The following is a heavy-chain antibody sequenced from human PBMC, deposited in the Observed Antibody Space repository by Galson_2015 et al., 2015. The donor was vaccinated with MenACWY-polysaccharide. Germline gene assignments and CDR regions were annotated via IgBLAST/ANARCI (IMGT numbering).Heavy chain of an antibody. D-gene: IGHD2-2*01. J-gene: IGHJ3*02. CDR2: ISRSSTYR. V-gene: IGHV3-21*01. Sequence: SLRLSCAASGFTFSSYRMNWVRQAPGKGLEWVSCISRSSTYRYYADSVKGRFTVSRDNAKNSLYLQMNGLRAEDSAVYYCAREGSRIVFHAFDIWGQGTMVTVSS. CDR3: AREGSRIVFHAFDI. CDR1: GFTFSSYR.